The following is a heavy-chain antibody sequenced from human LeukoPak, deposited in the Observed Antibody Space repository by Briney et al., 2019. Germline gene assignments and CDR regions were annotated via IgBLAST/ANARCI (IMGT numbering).Heavy chain of an antibody. Sequence: SETLSLTCAVYGGSFSGYYWSWIRQPPGKGLEWIGEINHSGGTNYNPSLKSRVTISVDTSKNQFSLKLSSVTAAGTAVYYCARLQITMVRGVITDYYYYGMDVWGQGTTVTVSS. CDR2: INHSGGT. V-gene: IGHV4-34*01. CDR3: ARLQITMVRGVITDYYYYGMDV. CDR1: GGSFSGYY. D-gene: IGHD3-10*01. J-gene: IGHJ6*02.